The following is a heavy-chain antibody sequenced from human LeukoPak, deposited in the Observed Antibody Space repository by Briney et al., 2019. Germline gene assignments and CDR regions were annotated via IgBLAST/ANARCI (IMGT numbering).Heavy chain of an antibody. CDR3: ARAVGGGDGYNPFDY. CDR1: GYXFTSYY. V-gene: IGHV1-46*01. D-gene: IGHD5-24*01. J-gene: IGHJ4*02. Sequence: ASVKVSCKASGYXFTSYYIHWVRQAPGQGLEWMGIINPSGGSTSYAQKFQGRVTMTRDTSTSTVYMELSSLRSEDTAVYYCARAVGGGDGYNPFDYWGQGTLVTVSS. CDR2: INPSGGST.